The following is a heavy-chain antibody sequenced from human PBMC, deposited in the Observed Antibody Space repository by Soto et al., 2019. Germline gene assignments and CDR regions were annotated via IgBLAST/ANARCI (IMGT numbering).Heavy chain of an antibody. V-gene: IGHV3-48*02. D-gene: IGHD6-6*01. CDR1: GFTFSNYG. Sequence: EVQLVESGGGLVQRGGSLRLSCAVSGFTFSNYGLNWVRQATGKGLAWVSYISSSGSTIQYADSVKGRFTISRNNAKNSLYLKMNSLRDEDTALYYCARGGAARPDYWGQGTLVTVSS. CDR3: ARGGAARPDY. J-gene: IGHJ4*02. CDR2: ISSSGSTI.